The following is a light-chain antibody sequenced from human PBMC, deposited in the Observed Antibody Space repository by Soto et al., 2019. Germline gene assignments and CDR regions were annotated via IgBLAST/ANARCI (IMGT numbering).Light chain of an antibody. CDR3: MQNMQTPRT. J-gene: IGKJ2*01. CDR2: LAS. CDR1: ESLLHSNGYNY. V-gene: IGKV2-28*01. Sequence: DIVMTQSPRFLPVTPGEPASISCRSSESLLHSNGYNYLDWYLQKPGQPPQLLINLASNRASGVPDRFSGSASGTDFTLKISRVEAEDVGVYYCMQNMQTPRTFGQGTELEI.